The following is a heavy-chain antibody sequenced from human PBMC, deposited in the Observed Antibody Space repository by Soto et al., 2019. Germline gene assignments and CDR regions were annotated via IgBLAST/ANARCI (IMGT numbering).Heavy chain of an antibody. J-gene: IGHJ4*02. V-gene: IGHV3-23*01. CDR1: GFTFSTYA. CDR3: AKGYSRNWYYFDY. D-gene: IGHD6-13*01. CDR2: ISGSGGST. Sequence: EVQLLESGGGLVHPGGSLRLSCAASGFTFSTYAMSWVRQAPGKELEWVSAISGSGGSTYYADSVKGRFTISRDNSKNTLYLKMNSLRAEDTAVYYCAKGYSRNWYYFDYWGQGTLVTVSS.